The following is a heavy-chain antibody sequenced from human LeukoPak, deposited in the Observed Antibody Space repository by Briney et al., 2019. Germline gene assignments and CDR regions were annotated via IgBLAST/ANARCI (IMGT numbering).Heavy chain of an antibody. D-gene: IGHD1-14*01. Sequence: GGSLRLSCAASGFTFSSYWMSWVRQAPGKGLEWVSGINWNGGSTGYADSVKGRFTISRDNAKNSLYLQMNSLRAEDTALYYCARDEGNTHPNPVANWFDPWGQGTLVTVSS. CDR2: INWNGGST. CDR1: GFTFSSYW. CDR3: ARDEGNTHPNPVANWFDP. V-gene: IGHV3-20*04. J-gene: IGHJ5*02.